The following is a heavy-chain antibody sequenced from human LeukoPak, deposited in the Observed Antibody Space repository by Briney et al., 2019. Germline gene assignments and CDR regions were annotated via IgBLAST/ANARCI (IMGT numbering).Heavy chain of an antibody. V-gene: IGHV5-51*01. CDR1: GYTFTSYW. D-gene: IGHD4-23*01. CDR2: IYPGDSDD. Sequence: GESLKISCKGSGYTFTSYWIGWVRQMPGKGLESVGIIYPGDSDDKYSPSFQGQVTTSVDKSINTAYLQWNSLQASDTAIYYCARRGYDFGGDTGLMRAFDIWGHGTMVTV. CDR3: ARRGYDFGGDTGLMRAFDI. J-gene: IGHJ3*02.